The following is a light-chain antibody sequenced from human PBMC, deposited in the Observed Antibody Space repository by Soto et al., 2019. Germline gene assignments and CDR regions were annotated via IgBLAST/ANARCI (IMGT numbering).Light chain of an antibody. V-gene: IGLV2-14*01. CDR3: NSYTSKSTGV. J-gene: IGLJ1*01. CDR1: SSDVGGYNY. CDR2: EVS. Sequence: QSARTQPASVSGSPGQSITISWTGTSSDVGGYNYVSWYQQHPGKAPKLIIYEVSNRPSGVSNRFSGSKSGNTASLTISGLQAEDEADYYCNSYTSKSTGVFGTGTKLTVL.